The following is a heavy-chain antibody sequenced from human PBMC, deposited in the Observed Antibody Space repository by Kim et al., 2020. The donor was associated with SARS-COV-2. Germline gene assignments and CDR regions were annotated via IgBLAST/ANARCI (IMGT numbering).Heavy chain of an antibody. CDR2: INSDGSST. CDR3: VREAQSSYAMDV. V-gene: IGHV3-74*01. J-gene: IGHJ6*02. Sequence: GGSLRLSCAASGFTFRNYWVHWVRQAPGKGLVWVARINSDGSSTNYADSVKGRFTISRDNAKNTLYVQMNSLRAEDTAVYYCVREAQSSYAMDVWGQGTKVTVSS. CDR1: GFTFRNYW.